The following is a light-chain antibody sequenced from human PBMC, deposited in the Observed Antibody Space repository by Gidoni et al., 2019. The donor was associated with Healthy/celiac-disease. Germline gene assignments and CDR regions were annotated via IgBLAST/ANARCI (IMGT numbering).Light chain of an antibody. Sequence: LTQSPGTLSLSPGERATLSCRASQSVSSSYLAWYQQKPGQAPRLLIYGASSRATGIPDRFSGSGSGTDFTLTISRLEPEDFAVYYCQQYGSSPPATFGPGTKVDIK. CDR2: GAS. CDR1: QSVSSSY. J-gene: IGKJ3*01. CDR3: QQYGSSPPAT. V-gene: IGKV3-20*01.